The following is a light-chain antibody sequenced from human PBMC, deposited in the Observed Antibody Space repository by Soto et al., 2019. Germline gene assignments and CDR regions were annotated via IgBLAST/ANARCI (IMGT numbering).Light chain of an antibody. CDR1: QSISSW. V-gene: IGKV1-5*03. Sequence: DIQMTQSPSTLSASVGDRVTITCRASQSISSWLAWYQQKPGKAPKLLIYKASTLQSGVPSRFSGSGSGTEFNLAISSLQPDDSATYYCQQYNDNWTFGQGTQVEIK. CDR2: KAS. J-gene: IGKJ1*01. CDR3: QQYNDNWT.